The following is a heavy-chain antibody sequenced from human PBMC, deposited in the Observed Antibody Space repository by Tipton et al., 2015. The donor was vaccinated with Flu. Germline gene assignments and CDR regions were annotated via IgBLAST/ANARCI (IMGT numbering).Heavy chain of an antibody. CDR3: AKTSLLIPAAKPFGMDV. CDR2: ISGRDNRT. CDR1: GFTFANFA. Sequence: SGFTFANFAMKWVRQAPGKGLEWVSAISGRDNRTYYADSLKGRFTISRDNSKNTLYLQMNGLRVEDTAIYYCAKTSLLIPAAKPFGMDVWGQGTTVTVSS. V-gene: IGHV3-23*01. J-gene: IGHJ6*02. D-gene: IGHD2-2*01.